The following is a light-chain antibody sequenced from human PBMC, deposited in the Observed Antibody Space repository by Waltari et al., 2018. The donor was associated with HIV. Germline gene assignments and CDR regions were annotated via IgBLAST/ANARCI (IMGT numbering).Light chain of an antibody. CDR2: GAS. V-gene: IGKV3-15*01. Sequence: EIVMTQSPATLSVSPGERATLPCGASQSVSSNLAWYQQKPGQAPRLLIYGASTRATGIPARFSGSGSGTEFTLTISSLQSEDFAVYYCQQYNNWPQTFGQGTKLEIK. CDR3: QQYNNWPQT. J-gene: IGKJ2*01. CDR1: QSVSSN.